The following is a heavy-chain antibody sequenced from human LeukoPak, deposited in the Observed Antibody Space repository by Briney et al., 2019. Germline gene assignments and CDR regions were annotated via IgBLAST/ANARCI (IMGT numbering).Heavy chain of an antibody. D-gene: IGHD6-19*01. CDR1: GGTFSSYA. Sequence: SVKVSCKASGGTFSSYAISWVRQAPGQGLEWMEGIIPIFGTANYAQKFQGRVTITADESTSTAYMELSSLRSEDTAVYYCARDHGSGWYEYYFDYWGQGTLVTVSS. CDR2: IIPIFGTA. CDR3: ARDHGSGWYEYYFDY. V-gene: IGHV1-69*13. J-gene: IGHJ4*02.